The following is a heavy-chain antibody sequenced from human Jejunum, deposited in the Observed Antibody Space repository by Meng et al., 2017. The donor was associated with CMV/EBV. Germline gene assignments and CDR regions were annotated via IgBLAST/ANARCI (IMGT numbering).Heavy chain of an antibody. CDR1: GSISSSGHY. D-gene: IGHD2-2*01. CDR3: ARYYCASSNCCPFDS. CDR2: IYYSGTT. Sequence: GSISSSGHYWGWIRQPPGKGLEWIGSIYYSGTTYYNPSLKSRVTISVDTSKNQFSLRLTSVTAADTATYYCARYYCASSNCCPFDSWGQGELVTVSS. V-gene: IGHV4-39*07. J-gene: IGHJ4*02.